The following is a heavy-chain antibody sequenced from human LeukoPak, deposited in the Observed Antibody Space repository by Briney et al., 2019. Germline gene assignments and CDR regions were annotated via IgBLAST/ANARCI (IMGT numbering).Heavy chain of an antibody. D-gene: IGHD3-22*01. CDR1: GYTFTSYS. CDR2: ISAYNGNT. CDR3: ARERDYYDSSGYYVGAFDI. V-gene: IGHV1-18*01. J-gene: IGHJ3*02. Sequence: ASVKVSCKATGYTFTSYSISWVRQTPGQALEWRGWISAYNGNTNYAQKLQGKVTMTTDTSTSTAYMELRSLRSDDTAVYYCARERDYYDSSGYYVGAFDIWGQGTMVTVSS.